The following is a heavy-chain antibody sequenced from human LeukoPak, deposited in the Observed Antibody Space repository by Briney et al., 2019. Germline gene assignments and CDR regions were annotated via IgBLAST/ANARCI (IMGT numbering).Heavy chain of an antibody. V-gene: IGHV3-7*01. Sequence: GGSLRLSCAASGFTFSSYWMSWVRQAPGKGLEWVANIKQDGSEKYYVDSVKGRFTISRDNAKNSLYLQMNSLRAEDTAVYYCARESKIAARLWYYFDYWGQGTLVTVSS. CDR1: GFTFSSYW. J-gene: IGHJ4*02. CDR2: IKQDGSEK. D-gene: IGHD6-6*01. CDR3: ARESKIAARLWYYFDY.